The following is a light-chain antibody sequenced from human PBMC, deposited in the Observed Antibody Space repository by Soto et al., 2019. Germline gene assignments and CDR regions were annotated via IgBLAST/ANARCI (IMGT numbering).Light chain of an antibody. V-gene: IGKV1-39*01. J-gene: IGKJ5*01. CDR2: AAY. CDR1: QSISSY. CDR3: QQSYTTPVRIT. Sequence: DIQMTHSPSSLSASVGDRVTITCRASQSISSYLNWYQQKPGKAPKLLIYAAYSLQSGVPSRFSGSGSGTDFTLTISSLQPEDFATYYCQQSYTTPVRITFGQGTRLEI.